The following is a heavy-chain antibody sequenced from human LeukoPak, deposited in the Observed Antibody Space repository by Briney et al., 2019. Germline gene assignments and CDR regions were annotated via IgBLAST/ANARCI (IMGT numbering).Heavy chain of an antibody. CDR2: IYYSGST. V-gene: IGHV4-31*03. D-gene: IGHD6-13*01. J-gene: IGHJ4*02. Sequence: SETLSLTCTVSGGSISSGGYYWSWIRQHPGEGLEWIGYIYYSGSTYYNPSLKSRVTISVDTSKNQFSLKLSSVTAADTAVYYCARAGYSSSWYLDYWGQGTLVTVSS. CDR3: ARAGYSSSWYLDY. CDR1: GGSISSGGYY.